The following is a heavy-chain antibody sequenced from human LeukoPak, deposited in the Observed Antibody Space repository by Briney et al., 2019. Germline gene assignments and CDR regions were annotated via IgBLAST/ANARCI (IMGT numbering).Heavy chain of an antibody. CDR2: INTSGST. J-gene: IGHJ5*02. CDR3: AREGGDPRWLDP. D-gene: IGHD6-25*01. V-gene: IGHV4-4*07. CDR1: GGSISSYY. Sequence: SETLSLTCTVSGGSISSYYWTWIRQSAGKGPEWIGRINTSGSTNYNPSLRSRVTMSVNTSKNQFSLNLTSVTAADTAVYSCAREGGDPRWLDPWGQGTLVTVSS.